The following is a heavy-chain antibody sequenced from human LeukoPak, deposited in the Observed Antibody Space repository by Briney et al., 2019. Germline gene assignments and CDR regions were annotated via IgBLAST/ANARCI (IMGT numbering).Heavy chain of an antibody. Sequence: GGSLRLSCAASGFTFSSCGMHWVRQAPGKGLEWVAVISYDGSNKYYADSVKGRFTISRDNSKNTLYLQMNSLRAEDTALYYCAKVGAHIVGTTLYFYRMDVWGQGTTVTVSS. CDR3: AKVGAHIVGTTLYFYRMDV. CDR1: GFTFSSCG. J-gene: IGHJ6*02. D-gene: IGHD5-12*01. V-gene: IGHV3-30*18. CDR2: ISYDGSNK.